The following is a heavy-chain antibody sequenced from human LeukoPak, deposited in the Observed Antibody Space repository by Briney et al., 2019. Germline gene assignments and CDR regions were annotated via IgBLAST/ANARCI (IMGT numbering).Heavy chain of an antibody. Sequence: SETLSLTCTASGDSISSGDYSWSWIRQPAGKGLEWIGRISSSGSTNYNPSLKSRVTISVDTSKNQFSLKLSSVTAADTAVYFCARGPYSYDSSGAFDIWGQGTMVTVSS. V-gene: IGHV4-61*02. D-gene: IGHD3-22*01. CDR3: ARGPYSYDSSGAFDI. CDR2: ISSSGST. J-gene: IGHJ3*02. CDR1: GDSISSGDYS.